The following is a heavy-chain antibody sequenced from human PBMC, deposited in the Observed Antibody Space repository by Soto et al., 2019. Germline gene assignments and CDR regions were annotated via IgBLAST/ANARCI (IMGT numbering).Heavy chain of an antibody. D-gene: IGHD2-15*01. V-gene: IGHV4-59*08. CDR1: GGSISSYY. Sequence: SETLSLTCTVSGGSISSYYWSWFRQPPGKGLEWIGYIYYSGSTNYNPSLKSRVTISVDTSKNQFSLKLSSVTAADTAVYYCARLDEVAATPVSWFDPWGQGTLVTVSS. J-gene: IGHJ5*02. CDR2: IYYSGST. CDR3: ARLDEVAATPVSWFDP.